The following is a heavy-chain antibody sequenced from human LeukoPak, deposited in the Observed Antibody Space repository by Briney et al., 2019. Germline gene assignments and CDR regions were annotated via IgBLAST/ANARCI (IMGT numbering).Heavy chain of an antibody. CDR1: GFTVSDNY. Sequence: GGSLRLSCAASGFTVSDNYMTWVRQAPGKGLKWVSVIYSGGSTYYADSVKGRFTISRDNSKNTLYLQMNSLRAEDTAVYYCAKGVRAAAGAPFDYWGQGTLVTVSS. D-gene: IGHD6-13*01. CDR2: IYSGGST. V-gene: IGHV3-53*01. CDR3: AKGVRAAAGAPFDY. J-gene: IGHJ4*02.